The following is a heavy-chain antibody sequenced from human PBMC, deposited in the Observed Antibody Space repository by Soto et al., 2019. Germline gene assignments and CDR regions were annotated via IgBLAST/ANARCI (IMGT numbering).Heavy chain of an antibody. J-gene: IGHJ4*02. D-gene: IGHD7-27*01. CDR3: ARGPRNWGVDY. CDR2: MNPNNGNT. CDR1: AYTFTSYD. V-gene: IGHV1-8*01. Sequence: QVQLVQSGAEVKKTGASVKVSCKAAAYTFTSYDINWVRQATGQDFEWMGWMNPNNGNTAYAQKFQGRVTMTRDTSKSTAFMELSSLTSEDTAVYYCARGPRNWGVDYWGQGTQVTVSS.